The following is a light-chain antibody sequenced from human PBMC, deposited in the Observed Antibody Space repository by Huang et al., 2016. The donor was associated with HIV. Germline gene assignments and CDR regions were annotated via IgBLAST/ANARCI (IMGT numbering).Light chain of an antibody. CDR1: QAVLKNSNKKNY. J-gene: IGKJ2*01. CDR2: WAS. V-gene: IGKV4-1*01. Sequence: DIEMTQSPDSLTVSLGARAIINCKSSQAVLKNSNKKNYLAWYQQKPGQPPKALIYWASSRAAGVPDRFSGSGSGTDFNLTISSLQPEDLAVYYCQQYYSPPYTFGQGTRLEI. CDR3: QQYYSPPYT.